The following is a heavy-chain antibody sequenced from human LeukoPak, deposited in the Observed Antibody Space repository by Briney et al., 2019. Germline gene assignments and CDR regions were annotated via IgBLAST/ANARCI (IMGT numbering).Heavy chain of an antibody. D-gene: IGHD1-26*01. V-gene: IGHV4-4*02. Sequence: PSETLSLTCGVSGGSISSTNWWSWVRRPPGQGLEWIGEISLTGETNYNPSLNGRVTMSLDESRNQLSLDLTSVTAADTAIYYCSRESGAFRPFGYWGQGTLVIVPP. CDR2: ISLTGET. CDR1: GGSISSTNW. J-gene: IGHJ4*02. CDR3: SRESGAFRPFGY.